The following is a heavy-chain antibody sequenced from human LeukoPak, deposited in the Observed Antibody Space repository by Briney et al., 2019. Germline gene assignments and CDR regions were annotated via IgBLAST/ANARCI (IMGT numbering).Heavy chain of an antibody. V-gene: IGHV1-18*01. Sequence: GASVKVSCKASGYTFTSYGISWVRQAPGQGLEWVGWISAYNGDTNYAQKLQGRVTMTTDTSTSTAYMELRSLRSDDTAVYYCARGGPAPHRITLIVVASSTDAFDIWGQGTMVTVSS. CDR2: ISAYNGDT. D-gene: IGHD3-22*01. J-gene: IGHJ3*02. CDR3: ARGGPAPHRITLIVVASSTDAFDI. CDR1: GYTFTSYG.